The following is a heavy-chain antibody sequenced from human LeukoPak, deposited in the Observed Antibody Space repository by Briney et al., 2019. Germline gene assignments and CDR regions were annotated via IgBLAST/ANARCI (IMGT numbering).Heavy chain of an antibody. CDR3: ARAGYSYADY. CDR1: GFTFNTYT. V-gene: IGHV3-7*01. Sequence: GSLRLSCAASGFTFNTYTMNWVRQAPGKGLGWVANIKQDGSEKYYVDSVKGRFTISRDNAKNSLYLQVNSLRAEDTAVYYCARAGYSYADYWGQGTLVTVSS. CDR2: IKQDGSEK. J-gene: IGHJ4*02. D-gene: IGHD5-18*01.